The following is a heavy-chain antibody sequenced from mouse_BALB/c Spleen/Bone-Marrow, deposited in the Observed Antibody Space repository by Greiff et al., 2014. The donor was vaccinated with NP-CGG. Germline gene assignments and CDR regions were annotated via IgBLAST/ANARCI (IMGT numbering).Heavy chain of an antibody. V-gene: IGHV1-62-2*01. CDR2: FYPGSGSI. CDR3: ARHEGGGYFDY. J-gene: IGHJ2*01. CDR1: GYTFTEYI. D-gene: IGHD1-1*02. Sequence: VKLVESGAGLVKPGASVKLSCKASGYTFTEYIIHWVKQRSGQGLEWIGWFYPGSGSIKYNEKFKDKATLTADKSSSTVYMELSRLTSEDSAVYFCARHEGGGYFDYWGHGTTLTVSS.